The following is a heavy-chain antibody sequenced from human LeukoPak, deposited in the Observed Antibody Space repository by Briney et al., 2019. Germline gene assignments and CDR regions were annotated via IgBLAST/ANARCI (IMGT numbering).Heavy chain of an antibody. CDR3: ARYDSTLLKAFDI. V-gene: IGHV4-61*08. J-gene: IGHJ3*02. CDR2: IYYSGST. CDR1: GGSISSGDYY. Sequence: PSQTLSLTCTVSGGSISSGDYYWSWIRQPPGKGLEWIGEIYYSGSTNYNPSLKSRVTMSVDTSKNQFSLKLSSVTAADTAVYYCARYDSTLLKAFDIWGQGTLVTVSS. D-gene: IGHD3-3*01.